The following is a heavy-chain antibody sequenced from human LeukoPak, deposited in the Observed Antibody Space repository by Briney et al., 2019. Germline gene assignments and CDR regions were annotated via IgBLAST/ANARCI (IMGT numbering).Heavy chain of an antibody. CDR2: TRNKANSYTT. J-gene: IGHJ4*02. Sequence: GGSLRLSCAASGFTFSDHYMDWVRQAPGKGLEWVGRTRNKANSYTTEYAASVKGRFTISRDDSKNSLYLQMNSLKTEDTAVYYCARGSYSGYDSGFDYWGQGTLVTVSS. D-gene: IGHD5-12*01. V-gene: IGHV3-72*01. CDR1: GFTFSDHY. CDR3: ARGSYSGYDSGFDY.